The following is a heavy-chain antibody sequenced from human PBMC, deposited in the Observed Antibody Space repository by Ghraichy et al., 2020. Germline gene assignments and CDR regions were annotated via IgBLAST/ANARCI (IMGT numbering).Heavy chain of an antibody. V-gene: IGHV6-1*01. CDR2: TYFRSKWVN. CDR1: GDSVSSTSAT. J-gene: IGHJ4*02. D-gene: IGHD2-2*01. Sequence: SQTLSLTCAISGDSVSSTSATWSWIRQSPSRGLEWLGRTYFRSKWVNDYAMSMKGRITINPDTSKNQFALQLNSVTPEDTAVYYCARSRSSTVDYWGQGTQVTVSS. CDR3: ARSRSSTVDY.